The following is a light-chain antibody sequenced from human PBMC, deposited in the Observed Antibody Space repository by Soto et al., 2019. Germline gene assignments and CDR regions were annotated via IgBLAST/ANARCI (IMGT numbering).Light chain of an antibody. CDR2: DVS. CDR3: SSYTSGSHYV. Sequence: QSALTQPASVSGSPGQSITISCTGTSSDVGGYKFVSWYQQHPGKAPKFIIYDVSIRPSRVSNRFSGSKSGNTASLTISGLQAEDEADYYCSSYTSGSHYVFGTGTKVTVL. V-gene: IGLV2-14*01. CDR1: SSDVGGYKF. J-gene: IGLJ1*01.